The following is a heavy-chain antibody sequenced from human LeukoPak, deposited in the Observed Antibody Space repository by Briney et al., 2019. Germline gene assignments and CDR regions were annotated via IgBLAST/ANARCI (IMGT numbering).Heavy chain of an antibody. J-gene: IGHJ6*03. V-gene: IGHV1-8*03. Sequence: ASVKVSCRASGYTFTGYYIHWVRQAPGQGLEWMGWMNPNSGNTGYAQKFQGRVTITRNTSISTAYMELSSLRSEDTAVYYCARGYSNYPYYYYYYMDVWGKGTTVTVSS. CDR2: MNPNSGNT. CDR1: GYTFTGYY. CDR3: ARGYSNYPYYYYYYMDV. D-gene: IGHD4-11*01.